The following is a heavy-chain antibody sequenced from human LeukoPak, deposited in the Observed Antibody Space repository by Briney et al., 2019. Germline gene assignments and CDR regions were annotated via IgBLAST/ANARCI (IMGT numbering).Heavy chain of an antibody. CDR1: GYSISSGYF. D-gene: IGHD1-26*01. V-gene: IGHV4-38-2*02. CDR2: IYYIGTT. J-gene: IGHJ4*02. Sequence: SETLSLTCTVSGYSISSGYFWGWIRQPPGKGLEWIGSIYYIGTTYYNPSLKSRVTISVDTSKNQFSLKLTSVTAADTAVYYCARFNSGSYQHYFDYWGQGTLVTVSS. CDR3: ARFNSGSYQHYFDY.